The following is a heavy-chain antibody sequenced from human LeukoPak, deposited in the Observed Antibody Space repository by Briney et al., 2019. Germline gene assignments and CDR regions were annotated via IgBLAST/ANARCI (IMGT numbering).Heavy chain of an antibody. Sequence: PGGSLRLSCAASGFTFSSYAMHWVRQAPGKGLEWVAVISYDGSNKYYADSVKGRFTISRDNSKNTLYLQMNSLRAEDTAVYYCGRDIVVVPDYYYGMDVWGQGTTVTVSS. CDR3: GRDIVVVPDYYYGMDV. D-gene: IGHD2-2*01. J-gene: IGHJ6*02. V-gene: IGHV3-30-3*01. CDR1: GFTFSSYA. CDR2: ISYDGSNK.